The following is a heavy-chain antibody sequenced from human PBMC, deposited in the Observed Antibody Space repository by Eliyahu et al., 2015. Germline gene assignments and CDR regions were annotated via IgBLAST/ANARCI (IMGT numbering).Heavy chain of an antibody. D-gene: IGHD1-26*01. V-gene: IGHV3-11*01. Sequence: QVQLVESGGGLVKPGGSLXLSXVQPSGFTFSDYYMSWIRQAPGKGLGWISYXSTSAIYYADSVRGRFTISXDNAEYSVSLEXNRVRVEDTAVYYCARGNSGGYDYWGQGTPVTVSS. CDR2: XSTSAI. CDR3: ARGNSGGYDY. CDR1: GFTFSDYY. J-gene: IGHJ4*02.